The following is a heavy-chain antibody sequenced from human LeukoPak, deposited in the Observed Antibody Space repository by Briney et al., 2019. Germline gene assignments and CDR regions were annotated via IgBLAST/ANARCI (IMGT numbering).Heavy chain of an antibody. J-gene: IGHJ6*04. Sequence: GGSLRLSCAASGFTFSSYGMHWVRQAPGKGLEWVAVISYDGSNKYYADSVKGRFTISRDNAKNSLYLQMNSLRAEDTAVYYCARASTTVTPYYCYGMDAWGKGTTITVSS. CDR3: ARASTTVTPYYCYGMDA. CDR2: ISYDGSNK. D-gene: IGHD4-17*01. V-gene: IGHV3-30*03. CDR1: GFTFSSYG.